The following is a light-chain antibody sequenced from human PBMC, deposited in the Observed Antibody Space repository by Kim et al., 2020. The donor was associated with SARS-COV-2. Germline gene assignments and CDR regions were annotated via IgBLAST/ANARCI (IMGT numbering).Light chain of an antibody. Sequence: QSALTQPPSASGSPGQSVTISCTGITSDVGGYNYVSWYQQHPGKAPKLMIYEVTKRPSGVPDGFSGSKSGNTASLTVSGLRAEDEADYYCSSYAAISNFVFGTGTKVTVL. V-gene: IGLV2-8*01. CDR2: EVT. J-gene: IGLJ1*01. CDR3: SSYAAISNFV. CDR1: TSDVGGYNY.